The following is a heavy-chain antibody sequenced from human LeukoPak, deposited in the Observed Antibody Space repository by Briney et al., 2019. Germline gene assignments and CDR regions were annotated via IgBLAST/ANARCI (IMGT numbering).Heavy chain of an antibody. CDR3: AKDRRPGDPDY. CDR1: GFTFDDYA. D-gene: IGHD7-27*01. Sequence: HAGGSLRLSCAASGFTFDDYAMHWVRQAPGKGLEWVSGISWNSGSIGYADSVKGRFTISRDNSKNTLYLQMNSLRAEDTAVYYCAKDRRPGDPDYWGQGTLVTVSS. V-gene: IGHV3-9*01. J-gene: IGHJ4*02. CDR2: ISWNSGSI.